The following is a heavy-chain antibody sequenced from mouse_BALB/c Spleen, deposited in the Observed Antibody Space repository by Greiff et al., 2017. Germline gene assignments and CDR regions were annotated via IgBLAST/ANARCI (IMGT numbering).Heavy chain of an antibody. V-gene: IGHV1S81*02. Sequence: VQLQQSGAELVMPGASVKLSCKASGYSFTRYYMYWVKQRPGQGLEWIGEINSSNGGTNFNEKFKSKATLTVDNSSSTAYMQLSSLTSEDSAVYYCTRTESGYDAMDDWSQGTSVTVSS. CDR3: TRTESGYDAMDD. J-gene: IGHJ4*01. CDR1: GYSFTRYY. CDR2: INSSNGGT.